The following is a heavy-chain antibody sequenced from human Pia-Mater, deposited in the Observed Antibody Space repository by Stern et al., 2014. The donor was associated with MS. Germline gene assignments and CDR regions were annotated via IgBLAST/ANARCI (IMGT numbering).Heavy chain of an antibody. Sequence: QMQLGQSGAEVKKPGSSMKVSCQASGDSFSTIEIRWVRQAPGQGLEWLGGISPLFGTTNYAQKVQGRVTIIADVSTSTVNMELVSLRLEDTAVYYCVRDQGGIAASWGQGTLVTVSS. CDR3: VRDQGGIAAS. V-gene: IGHV1-69*01. J-gene: IGHJ4*02. CDR2: ISPLFGTT. CDR1: GDSFSTIE. D-gene: IGHD6-13*01.